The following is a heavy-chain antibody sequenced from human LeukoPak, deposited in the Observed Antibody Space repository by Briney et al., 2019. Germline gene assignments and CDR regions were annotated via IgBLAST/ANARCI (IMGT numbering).Heavy chain of an antibody. CDR2: ISDSSTYI. CDR1: GFTFSRYS. V-gene: IGHV3-21*01. CDR3: VRVVYCSGGTCSYYFDY. J-gene: IGHJ4*02. Sequence: GGSLRLSCAASGFTFSRYSMNWVRQAPGKGLEWVSSISDSSTYIFNADPVQGRFTISRDDAKNSLFLQMNSLRVEDTAVYYCVRVVYCSGGTCSYYFDYWGRGTLVTVSS. D-gene: IGHD2-15*01.